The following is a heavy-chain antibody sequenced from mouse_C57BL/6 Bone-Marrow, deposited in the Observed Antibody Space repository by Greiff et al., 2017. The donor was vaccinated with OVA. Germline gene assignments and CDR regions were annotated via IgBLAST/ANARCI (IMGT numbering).Heavy chain of an antibody. Sequence: QVQLQQPGTELVKHGASVKLSCKASGYTFTSYWMHWVKQRPGQGLEWIGNINPSNGGTNYNEKFKSKATLTVDKSSSTAYMQLSSLTSEDSAVYYCAREGGSSGYRFAYWGQGTLVTVSA. D-gene: IGHD3-2*02. J-gene: IGHJ3*01. CDR3: AREGGSSGYRFAY. V-gene: IGHV1-53*01. CDR2: INPSNGGT. CDR1: GYTFTSYW.